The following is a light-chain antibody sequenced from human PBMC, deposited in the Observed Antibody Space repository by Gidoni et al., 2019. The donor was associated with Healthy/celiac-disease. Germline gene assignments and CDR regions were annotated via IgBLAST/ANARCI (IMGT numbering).Light chain of an antibody. CDR1: QSVSSY. Sequence: EIVFTQSPATLSLSPGERATLSCRASQSVSSYLAWYQQKPGQAPRLLIYDASNRATGIPARFSGSGSGTDFTLTISSLEPEDFAVYYCQQRSNWLTFGGGTKVETK. V-gene: IGKV3-11*01. CDR2: DAS. CDR3: QQRSNWLT. J-gene: IGKJ4*01.